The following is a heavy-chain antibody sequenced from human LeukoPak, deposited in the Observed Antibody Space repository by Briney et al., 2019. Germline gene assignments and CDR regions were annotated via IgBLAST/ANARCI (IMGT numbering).Heavy chain of an antibody. J-gene: IGHJ6*03. CDR1: GFTFSSYG. CDR2: ISGSGGST. CDR3: AKQYWGDYYYYYMDV. D-gene: IGHD2-8*02. Sequence: PGGSLRLSCAASGFTFSSYGMSWVRQAPGKGLEWVSAISGSGGSTYYADSVKGRFTISRDNSKNTLYLQMNSLRAEDTAVYYCAKQYWGDYYYYYMDVWGKGTTVTISS. V-gene: IGHV3-23*01.